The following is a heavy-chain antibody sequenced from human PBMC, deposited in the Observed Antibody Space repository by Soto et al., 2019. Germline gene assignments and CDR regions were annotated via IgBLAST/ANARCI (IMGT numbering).Heavy chain of an antibody. CDR3: AKEWIQLWFTDY. J-gene: IGHJ4*02. CDR2: ISYDGSNK. CDR1: GFTFSSYG. Sequence: GGSLRLSCAASGFTFSSYGMHWVRQAPGKGLEWVAVISYDGSNKYYADSVKGRFIISRDNSKNTLYLQMNSLRAEDTAVYYCAKEWIQLWFTDYWGQGTLVTVSS. V-gene: IGHV3-30*18. D-gene: IGHD5-18*01.